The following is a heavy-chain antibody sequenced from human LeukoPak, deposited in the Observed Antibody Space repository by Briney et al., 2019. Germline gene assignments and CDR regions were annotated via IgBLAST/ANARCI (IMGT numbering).Heavy chain of an antibody. J-gene: IGHJ5*02. CDR3: VGYYYDSSGFDWFDP. CDR1: GGTFSSYA. Sequence: GSSVKVSCKASGGTFSSYAISWVRQAPGQGLEWMGGIIPIFGTANYAQKFQGRVTITTDESTSTAYMELSSLRSEDTAVYYCVGYYYDSSGFDWFDPWGQGTLVTVSS. D-gene: IGHD3-22*01. V-gene: IGHV1-69*05. CDR2: IIPIFGTA.